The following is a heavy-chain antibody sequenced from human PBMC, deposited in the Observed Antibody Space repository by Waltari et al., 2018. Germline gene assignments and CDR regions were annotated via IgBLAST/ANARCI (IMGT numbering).Heavy chain of an antibody. CDR2: IYYSGST. J-gene: IGHJ5*02. CDR3: ARLPSGGASHWFDP. D-gene: IGHD2-15*01. V-gene: IGHV4-39*01. CDR1: GGSIRRTSDH. Sequence: QLQLQESGPGLAKPSETLSLTGSVTGGSIRRTSDHWGWLRQPPVKGLEYIGNIYYSGSTYYNPSLKSRVTISIDTSKNQFSLKLSSVTAADTAVYYCARLPSGGASHWFDPWGQGTLVTVSS.